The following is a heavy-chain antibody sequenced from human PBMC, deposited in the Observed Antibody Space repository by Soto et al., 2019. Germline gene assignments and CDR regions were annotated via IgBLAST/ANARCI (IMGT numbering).Heavy chain of an antibody. CDR3: AREAYGEHYFDK. J-gene: IGHJ4*02. Sequence: GGSLRLSCVASGLRFGDYAMHWGRQAPGKGLEWVTIISKDGYNKNYGDCVEGPFTVSRDNSKYTLYLQMNRLRREDTALYYCAREAYGEHYFDKWGQGTPVTVSS. D-gene: IGHD3-10*01. V-gene: IGHV3-30-3*01. CDR2: ISKDGYNK. CDR1: GLRFGDYA.